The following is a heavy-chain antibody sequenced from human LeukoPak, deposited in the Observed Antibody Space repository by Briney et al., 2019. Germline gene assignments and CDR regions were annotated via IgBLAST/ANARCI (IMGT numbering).Heavy chain of an antibody. V-gene: IGHV4-34*01. Sequence: SETLSHTCTVYGGAFSGYYWSWIRQPRGKGLEWIGDISHSGSTNYNPSLKSRVTISVDTSKNQFSLKLSSVTAADTAVYYCARCRPVEGNIFGVVIPLYYYYMDVWGKGTTVTVSS. J-gene: IGHJ6*03. D-gene: IGHD3-3*02. CDR3: ARCRPVEGNIFGVVIPLYYYYMDV. CDR2: ISHSGST. CDR1: GGAFSGYY.